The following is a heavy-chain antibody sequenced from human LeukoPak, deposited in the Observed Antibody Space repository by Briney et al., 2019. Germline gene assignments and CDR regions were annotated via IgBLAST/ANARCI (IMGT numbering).Heavy chain of an antibody. CDR1: GFIFSDYY. D-gene: IGHD3-3*01. CDR3: GREQSAYYVHAFDP. J-gene: IGHJ5*02. CDR2: KQNDGSTT. Sequence: GGSLRLSCAASGFIFSDYYMSWIRQAPGKGLEWVAFKQNDGSTTFYAESVKGRFTISRDNSKNTLFLQMNSLRTDDTAVYYCGREQSAYYVHAFDPWGQGTLVTVSS. V-gene: IGHV3-30*02.